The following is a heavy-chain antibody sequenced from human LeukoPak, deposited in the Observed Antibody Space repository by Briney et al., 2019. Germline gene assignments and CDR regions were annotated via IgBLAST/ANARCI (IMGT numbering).Heavy chain of an antibody. CDR3: ARARGLDYGDYPWNY. CDR1: GFTFSDYY. D-gene: IGHD4-17*01. Sequence: GGSLRLSCAASGFTFSDYYMSWIRQAPGKGLEWVSYISSSGSTVYYADSVKGRFTISRDNAKTSLYLQMNSLRAEDTAVYYCARARGLDYGDYPWNYWGQGTLVTVSS. J-gene: IGHJ4*02. V-gene: IGHV3-11*01. CDR2: ISSSGSTV.